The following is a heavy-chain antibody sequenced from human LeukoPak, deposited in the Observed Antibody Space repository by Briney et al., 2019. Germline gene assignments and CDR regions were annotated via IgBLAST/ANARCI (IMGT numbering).Heavy chain of an antibody. CDR3: ARLFSTGYYEPYGY. CDR2: TYPGDSNT. D-gene: IGHD3-9*01. Sequence: GESLKISCKGSGYSFTNNWIGWVRQMPGKGLEWMGITYPGDSNTRYSPSFQGQVTISADKSISTAYLQWNSLKASDTAMYYCARLFSTGYYEPYGYWGQGTLVTVSS. CDR1: GYSFTNNW. V-gene: IGHV5-51*01. J-gene: IGHJ4*02.